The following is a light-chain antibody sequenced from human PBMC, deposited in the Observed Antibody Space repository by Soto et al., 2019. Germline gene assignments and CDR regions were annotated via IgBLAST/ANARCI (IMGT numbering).Light chain of an antibody. V-gene: IGKV3-15*01. Sequence: EVVTTQSPATLSVSPGERATLSCRASQGLGTNLAWYQQKPGQAPRLLIDSASTRATGVPGRFSGSESGKEVTLNISSLQSEDFAVYYCQQYNHWPLTFGGGTKVKIK. CDR2: SAS. CDR3: QQYNHWPLT. CDR1: QGLGTN. J-gene: IGKJ4*01.